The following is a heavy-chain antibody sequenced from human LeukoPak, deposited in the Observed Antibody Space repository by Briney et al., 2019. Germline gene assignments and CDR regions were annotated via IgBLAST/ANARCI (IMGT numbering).Heavy chain of an antibody. J-gene: IGHJ5*01. CDR1: GFTFSSYW. CDR2: IKGDGSER. V-gene: IGHV3-7*01. CDR3: ARDDYGDLSDS. Sequence: GGSLRLSCAASGFTFSSYWMTWVRRAPGKGLEWVANIKGDGSERYSVDSVKGRFTISRDNAKNSLYLQMNSLRVDDTAVYYCARDDYGDLSDSWGQGNLVTVSS. D-gene: IGHD4-17*01.